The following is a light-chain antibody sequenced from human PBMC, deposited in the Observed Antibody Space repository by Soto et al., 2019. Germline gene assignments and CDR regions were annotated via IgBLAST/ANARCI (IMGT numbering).Light chain of an antibody. CDR1: QTISSW. CDR3: QPYNSFSGT. CDR2: DAS. V-gene: IGKV1-5*01. J-gene: IGKJ1*01. Sequence: DIQMTQSPSTLSASVGDRVTITCRASQTISSWLAWYQQKPGKAPNLLIYDASSLESGVPSRFSGRGSGTQFTLTISSMQTADFANYYCQPYNSFSGTFGPGTKVDIK.